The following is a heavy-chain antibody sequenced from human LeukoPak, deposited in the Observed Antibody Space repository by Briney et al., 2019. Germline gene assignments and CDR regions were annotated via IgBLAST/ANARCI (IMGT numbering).Heavy chain of an antibody. CDR1: GFTFSSYW. D-gene: IGHD2-2*02. V-gene: IGHV3-7*01. Sequence: GGSLRLSCAASGFTFSSYWMSWVRQAPGKGLEWVANIKQDGSEKYYVDSVKGRFTISRDNAKNSLYLQMNSLRAEDTAVYYCAKLGGVVVPAAIYGQFDYWGQGTLVTVSS. J-gene: IGHJ4*02. CDR3: AKLGGVVVPAAIYGQFDY. CDR2: IKQDGSEK.